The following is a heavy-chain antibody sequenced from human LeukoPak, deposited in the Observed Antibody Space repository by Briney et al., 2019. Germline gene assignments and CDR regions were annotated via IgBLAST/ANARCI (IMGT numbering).Heavy chain of an antibody. CDR2: IYYSGST. CDR1: GGSISSGDYY. J-gene: IGHJ6*03. CDR3: ASVRRVQLWLMGYYYYYMDV. D-gene: IGHD5-18*01. V-gene: IGHV4-30-4*08. Sequence: SETLSLTCTVSGGSISSGDYYWSWIRQPPGKGLEWIGYIYYSGSTYYNPSLKSRVTISVDTSKNQFSLKLSSVTAADTAVYYCASVRRVQLWLMGYYYYYMDVWGKGTTVTVSS.